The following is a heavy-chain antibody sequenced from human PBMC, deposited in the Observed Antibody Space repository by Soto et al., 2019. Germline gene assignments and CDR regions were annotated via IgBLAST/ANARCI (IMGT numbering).Heavy chain of an antibody. Sequence: QVQLQESGPGLVKPSQTLSLTCTVSGGSISTVDYWWSWIRQSPDMGLEWIGHIYDGGRTYNNPSLASRVTTSVDTSKGQRSLTLSSVSAADTAVYYCARGPSGDKVDSWGQGTLVTVSS. CDR2: IYDGGRT. CDR3: ARGPSGDKVDS. CDR1: GGSISTVDYW. V-gene: IGHV4-30-4*01. J-gene: IGHJ4*02. D-gene: IGHD7-27*01.